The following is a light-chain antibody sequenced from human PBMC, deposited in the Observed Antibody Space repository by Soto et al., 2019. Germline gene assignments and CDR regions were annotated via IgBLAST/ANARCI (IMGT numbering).Light chain of an antibody. Sequence: DIQMTQSPSTLSASVEGRVTITCRASQSISSWLAWYQQKPGKAPKLLIYDASSLESGVPSRFSGSGSGTDFTLTIISLQPEDFATYYCQQSYSTPITFGQGTRLEIK. CDR2: DAS. V-gene: IGKV1-5*01. J-gene: IGKJ5*01. CDR1: QSISSW. CDR3: QQSYSTPIT.